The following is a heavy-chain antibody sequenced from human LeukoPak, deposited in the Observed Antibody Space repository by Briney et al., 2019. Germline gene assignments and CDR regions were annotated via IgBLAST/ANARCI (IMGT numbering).Heavy chain of an antibody. CDR2: INPDGIKR. CDR3: ARGLAFSRLDY. D-gene: IGHD2/OR15-2a*01. J-gene: IGHJ4*02. CDR1: GFTFNNYA. V-gene: IGHV3-7*01. Sequence: SGGSLRLSCAASGFTFNNYAMSWVRQAPGKGLQWVASINPDGIKRYSADSVKGRFTISRDNARNSLYLQMDSLRVEDTAFYYCARGLAFSRLDYWGQGVLVTVSS.